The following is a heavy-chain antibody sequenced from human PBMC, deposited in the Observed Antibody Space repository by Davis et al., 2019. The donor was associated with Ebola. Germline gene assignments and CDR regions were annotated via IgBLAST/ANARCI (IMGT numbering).Heavy chain of an antibody. Sequence: PGGSLRLSCAASGFTFSTYSMSRVRQAPGKGLEWVSSISSDSDYIYYADSVKGRFTISRDTSKNTLYLQMNSLSAEETAVYYCVRDSIAGATTFGYWGQGTLVTVSS. D-gene: IGHD1-26*01. J-gene: IGHJ4*02. CDR1: GFTFSTYS. CDR3: VRDSIAGATTFGY. CDR2: ISSDSDYI. V-gene: IGHV3-21*01.